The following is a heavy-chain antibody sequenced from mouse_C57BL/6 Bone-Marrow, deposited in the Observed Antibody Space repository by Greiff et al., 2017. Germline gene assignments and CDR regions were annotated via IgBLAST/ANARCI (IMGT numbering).Heavy chain of an antibody. CDR2: FHPYNDDT. Sequence: VQLQQSGAELVKPGASVKMSCKASGYTFTTYPIEWMKQNHGNSLEWIGNFHPYNDDTKYNEKFKGKATLTLEKSSSTVYLELSRLTSDDSAVYYCARSDYDVTGFAYWGQGTLVTVSA. J-gene: IGHJ3*01. CDR1: GYTFTTYP. CDR3: ARSDYDVTGFAY. D-gene: IGHD2-4*01. V-gene: IGHV1-47*01.